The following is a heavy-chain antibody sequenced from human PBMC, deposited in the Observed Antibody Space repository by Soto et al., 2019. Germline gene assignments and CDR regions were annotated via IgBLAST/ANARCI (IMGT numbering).Heavy chain of an antibody. Sequence: SETLSLTCTVSGGSISSYYWSWIRQPPGKGLEWIGYIYYSGSTNYNPSLKSRVTISVDTSKNQFSLKLSSVTAADTAVYYCARDGGYCSGGSCQGPGFWFDPWGQGTLVNVS. D-gene: IGHD2-15*01. V-gene: IGHV4-59*01. CDR1: GGSISSYY. CDR2: IYYSGST. CDR3: ARDGGYCSGGSCQGPGFWFDP. J-gene: IGHJ5*02.